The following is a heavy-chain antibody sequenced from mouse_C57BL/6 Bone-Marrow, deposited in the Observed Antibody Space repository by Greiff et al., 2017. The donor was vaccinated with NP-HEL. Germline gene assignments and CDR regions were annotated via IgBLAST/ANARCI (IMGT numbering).Heavy chain of an antibody. J-gene: IGHJ1*03. CDR3: ARHGVTTVGGV. Sequence: EVQVVESGGDLVKPGGSLKLSCAASGFTFSSYGMSWVRQTPDKRLEWVATISSGGSYTYYPDSVKGRFTISRDNAKNTLYLQMSSLKSEDTAMYYCARHGVTTVGGVWGTGTTVTVSS. CDR2: ISSGGSYT. V-gene: IGHV5-6*01. D-gene: IGHD1-1*01. CDR1: GFTFSSYG.